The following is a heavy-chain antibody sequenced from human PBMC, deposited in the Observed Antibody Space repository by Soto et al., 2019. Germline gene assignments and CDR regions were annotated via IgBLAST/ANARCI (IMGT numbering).Heavy chain of an antibody. J-gene: IGHJ4*02. CDR3: AKGVSGSGEIGYFDY. V-gene: IGHV3-30*18. D-gene: IGHD6-19*01. Sequence: QVQLVESGGGVVQPGRSLRLSCAASGFTFSSYGMHWVRQAPGKGLEWVAVISYDGSNKYYADSVKGRFTISRDNSKKTLYLQMNSLRAEDTAVYYCAKGVSGSGEIGYFDYWGQGTLVTVSS. CDR2: ISYDGSNK. CDR1: GFTFSSYG.